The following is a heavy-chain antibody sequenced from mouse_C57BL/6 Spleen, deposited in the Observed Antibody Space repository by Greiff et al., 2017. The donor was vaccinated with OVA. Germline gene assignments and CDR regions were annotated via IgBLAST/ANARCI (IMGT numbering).Heavy chain of an antibody. CDR1: GYSITSGYD. CDR2: ISYSGST. V-gene: IGHV3-1*01. CDR3: ARESSGSLDY. D-gene: IGHD3-2*02. J-gene: IGHJ2*01. Sequence: EVKLQESGPGMVKPSQSLSLTCTVTGYSITSGYDWHWIRHFPGNKLEWMGYISYSGSTNYNPSLKSRISITHDTSKNHFFLKLNSVTTEDTATYYCARESSGSLDYWGQGTTLTVSS.